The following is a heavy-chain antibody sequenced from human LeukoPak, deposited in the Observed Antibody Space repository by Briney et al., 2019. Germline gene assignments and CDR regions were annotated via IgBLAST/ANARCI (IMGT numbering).Heavy chain of an antibody. CDR3: AKHGATYSYFDY. D-gene: IGHD2-15*01. V-gene: IGHV4-59*08. CDR2: IYYSGST. Sequence: SETLSLTCTVSGGSISSYYWSWIRQPPGKGLEWIGYIYYSGSTNYNPSLKSRVTISVDTSKNQFSLKLSSVTAADTALYYCAKHGATYSYFDYWGQGTLVTVSS. J-gene: IGHJ4*02. CDR1: GGSISSYY.